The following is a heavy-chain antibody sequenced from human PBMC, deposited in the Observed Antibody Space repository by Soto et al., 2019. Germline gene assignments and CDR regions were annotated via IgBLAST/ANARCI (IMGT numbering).Heavy chain of an antibody. Sequence: QVQLQESGPGLVKPSETLSLTCTVSGGSISSYYWSWIRQPPGKGLEWIGYIYYSGSTNYNPSLKSRVTISVDTSKNQFSLKLSSVTAADTAVYYCARGEQWLPLDYWGQGTLVTVSS. CDR1: GGSISSYY. J-gene: IGHJ4*02. V-gene: IGHV4-59*01. CDR3: ARGEQWLPLDY. CDR2: IYYSGST. D-gene: IGHD6-19*01.